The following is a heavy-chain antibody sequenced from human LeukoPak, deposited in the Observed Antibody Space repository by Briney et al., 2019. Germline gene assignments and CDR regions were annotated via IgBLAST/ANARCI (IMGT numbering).Heavy chain of an antibody. Sequence: GGSLRLSCAAFGFIFSDTYMNWIRQAPGKGLEWVSYISSSGIAKNYADSVKGRFTISRDNAKNSLYLQMNSLRAEDTAVYYCARGLGGSYSLRDAFDIWGQGTMVTVSS. CDR1: GFIFSDTY. V-gene: IGHV3-11*04. CDR3: ARGLGGSYSLRDAFDI. J-gene: IGHJ3*02. CDR2: ISSSGIAK. D-gene: IGHD1-26*01.